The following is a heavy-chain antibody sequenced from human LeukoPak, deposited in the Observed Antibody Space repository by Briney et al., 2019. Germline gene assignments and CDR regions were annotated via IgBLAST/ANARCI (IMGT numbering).Heavy chain of an antibody. CDR2: TRFDGSSQ. CDR3: AKQHDSSGYYYYYDY. D-gene: IGHD3-22*01. V-gene: IGHV3-30*02. J-gene: IGHJ4*02. Sequence: GGSLRLSCAASGFSFDNHGMHWVRQAPGKGLEWVAFTRFDGSSQFYADSVKGRFTISRDNSKNTLYLQMNSLRAEDTAVYYCAKQHDSSGYYYYYDYWGQGTLVTVSS. CDR1: GFSFDNHG.